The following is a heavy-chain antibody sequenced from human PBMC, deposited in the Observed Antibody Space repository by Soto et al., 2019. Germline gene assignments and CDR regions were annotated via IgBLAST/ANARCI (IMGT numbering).Heavy chain of an antibody. Sequence: SVKVSCKASGYTFTGYYVHWVREAPGQGLEWMGWINPETGATSYAQKFQGRVTLSRGTSINTAYLELSSLRFDDAAVYFCARERYQVISDGMDVWGQGTTVTVSS. CDR3: ARERYQVISDGMDV. CDR1: GYTFTGYY. D-gene: IGHD2-2*01. V-gene: IGHV1-2*02. J-gene: IGHJ6*02. CDR2: INPETGAT.